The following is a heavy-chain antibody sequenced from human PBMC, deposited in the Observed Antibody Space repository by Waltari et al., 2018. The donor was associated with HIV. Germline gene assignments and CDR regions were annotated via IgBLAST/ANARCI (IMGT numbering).Heavy chain of an antibody. Sequence: QVQLVQSGAEVKKPGSSVKVSCKASGGTFSSYAISWVRQAPGQGLEWMGRIIPILGIANYAQKFQGRVTSTADKSTSTAYMELSSLRSEDTAVYYCARSSTSPYYFDYWGQGTLVTVSS. D-gene: IGHD2-2*01. CDR2: IIPILGIA. CDR3: ARSSTSPYYFDY. J-gene: IGHJ4*02. CDR1: GGTFSSYA. V-gene: IGHV1-69*04.